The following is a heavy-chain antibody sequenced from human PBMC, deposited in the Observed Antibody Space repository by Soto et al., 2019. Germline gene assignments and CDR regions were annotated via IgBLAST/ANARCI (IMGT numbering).Heavy chain of an antibody. CDR2: VYYTGST. CDR1: GCSISVSY. J-gene: IGHJ4*02. D-gene: IGHD6-19*01. CDR3: ARSVAVPGAHIDY. Sequence: SETLSLTCSVSGCSISVSYPSWILQSPVDVLECLGYVYYTGSTNYSPSLSSRVSISVDKSKNEFSLRLRSVTAADTAVYFCARSVAVPGAHIDYWGKGTKVIVSS. V-gene: IGHV4-59*01.